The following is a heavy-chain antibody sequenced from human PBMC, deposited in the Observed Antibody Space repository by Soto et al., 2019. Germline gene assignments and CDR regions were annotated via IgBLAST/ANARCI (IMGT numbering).Heavy chain of an antibody. V-gene: IGHV3-21*01. CDR2: ISSTSRYI. J-gene: IGHJ4*02. CDR3: ATPPRGPERKPENY. CDR1: GFTFSTYS. Sequence: QLVESGGGLVKPGGSLRLSCAASGFTFSTYSMNWVRQAPGRGLEWVSSISSTSRYIYYADSVRGRFTISRDNAKNSLYLQMNSLRAEDTAVYYCATPPRGPERKPENYWGQGTLVTFSA.